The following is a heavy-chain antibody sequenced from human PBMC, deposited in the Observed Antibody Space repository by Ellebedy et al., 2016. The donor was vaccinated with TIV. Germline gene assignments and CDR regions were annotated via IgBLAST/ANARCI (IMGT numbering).Heavy chain of an antibody. J-gene: IGHJ6*02. Sequence: GESLKISCAASGFTFSSYAMHWVRQAPGKGLEWVAVISYDGSNKYYADSVKGRFTISRDNSKNTLYLQMNSLRAEDTAVYYCARGAYSNYVPDSYYYGMDVWGQGTTVTVSS. D-gene: IGHD4-11*01. CDR3: ARGAYSNYVPDSYYYGMDV. V-gene: IGHV3-30-3*01. CDR2: ISYDGSNK. CDR1: GFTFSSYA.